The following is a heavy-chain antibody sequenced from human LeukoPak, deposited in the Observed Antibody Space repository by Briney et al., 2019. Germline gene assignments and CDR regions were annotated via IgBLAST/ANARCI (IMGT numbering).Heavy chain of an antibody. D-gene: IGHD4-23*01. V-gene: IGHV3-23*01. CDR1: GFSFSSYG. J-gene: IGHJ4*02. CDR3: AKASTTVLRYYLDY. Sequence: TGGSLRLSCAASGFSFSSYGMSWVRQAPGKGLEWVSSISGAGGTTKYADSVSGRFTLSRDNSKKTVYLQMDSLRAEDTAVYYCAKASTTVLRYYLDYWGQGTLVTVSS. CDR2: ISGAGGTT.